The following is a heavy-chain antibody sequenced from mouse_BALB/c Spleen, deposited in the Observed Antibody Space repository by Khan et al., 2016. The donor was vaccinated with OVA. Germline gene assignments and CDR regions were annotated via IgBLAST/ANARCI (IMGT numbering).Heavy chain of an antibody. Sequence: QVQLKQSGAELAKPGASVKMSCKASGYTFINYWILWVKQRPGQGLEWIGYINPSTGYTEYNQNFKEQATLTADKSSSTAYMQLSSLKSEDSSVYYCARRGLRWDFDYWGQGTTLTVSA. J-gene: IGHJ2*01. CDR3: ARRGLRWDFDY. D-gene: IGHD1-1*02. CDR1: GYTFINYW. V-gene: IGHV1-7*01. CDR2: INPSTGYT.